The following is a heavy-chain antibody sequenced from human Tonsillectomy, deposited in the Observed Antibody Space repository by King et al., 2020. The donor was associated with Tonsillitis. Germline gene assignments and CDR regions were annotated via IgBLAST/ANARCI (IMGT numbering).Heavy chain of an antibody. CDR2: ISSIGSTI. D-gene: IGHD5-24*01. CDR3: ARDVESSYYYYYMDV. Sequence: VQLVESGGGLVQPGGSLRLSCAASGFSFSTYSMNWVRQAPGKGLEWVSYISSIGSTIYHADSVKGRFTISRDNAKNSLYSQMNSLRAEDTAVYYCARDVESSYYYYYMDVWGKGTTVTVSS. V-gene: IGHV3-48*01. CDR1: GFSFSTYS. J-gene: IGHJ6*03.